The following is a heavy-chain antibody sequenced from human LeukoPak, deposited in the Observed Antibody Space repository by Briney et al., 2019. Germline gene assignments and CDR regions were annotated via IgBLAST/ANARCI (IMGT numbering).Heavy chain of an antibody. V-gene: IGHV4-34*01. D-gene: IGHD2/OR15-2a*01. CDR1: GASFSGYY. CDR3: ARLANMGDYFDY. CDR2: INHSGST. J-gene: IGHJ4*02. Sequence: SETLSLTCAVYGASFSGYYWSWIRKPPGKGLEWIGEINHSGSTNYNPSLKSRVTISVDTSKNQFSLKLSSVTAADTAVYYCARLANMGDYFDYWGQGTLVTVSS.